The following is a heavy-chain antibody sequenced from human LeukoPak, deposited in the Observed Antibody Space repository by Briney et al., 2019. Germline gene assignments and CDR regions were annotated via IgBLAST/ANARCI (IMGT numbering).Heavy chain of an antibody. CDR1: GFTFSSYA. J-gene: IGHJ4*02. CDR2: ISGRGGST. V-gene: IGHV3-23*01. D-gene: IGHD5-18*01. Sequence: GGPLRLSCAASGFTFSSYAMSWVRQAPGKGLEWVSAISGRGGSTYYADSVKGRFTISRDNSKNTLYLQMNSLRAEDAAVYYCATRPVDTAMVTKHDYWGQGTLVTVSS. CDR3: ATRPVDTAMVTKHDY.